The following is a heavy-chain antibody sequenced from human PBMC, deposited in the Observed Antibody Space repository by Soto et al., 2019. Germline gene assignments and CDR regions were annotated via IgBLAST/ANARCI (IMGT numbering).Heavy chain of an antibody. Sequence: PGGSLRLSCAASGFRFSDYSMNWVRQAPGRGLEWVSYISSSSFTIHYADSVKGRFTISRDNAKNSLYLQMNSLRAEDTAVYYCARDPDGGLDYWGQGTLVTVSS. J-gene: IGHJ4*02. V-gene: IGHV3-48*04. CDR2: ISSSSFTI. CDR1: GFRFSDYS. CDR3: ARDPDGGLDY. D-gene: IGHD3-3*01.